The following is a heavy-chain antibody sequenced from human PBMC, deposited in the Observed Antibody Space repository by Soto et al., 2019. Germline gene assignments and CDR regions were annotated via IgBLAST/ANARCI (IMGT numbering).Heavy chain of an antibody. Sequence: SETLSLTCTVSGDSISSSTYFWGWVRQPPGKGLEWIGSIYYSGSTYYNPSLKSRVTISIDTSKDHFSLKLSSVTAADTAVYYCARHLGEGYFDYWGQGTLVTVSS. CDR1: GDSISSSTYF. J-gene: IGHJ4*02. CDR2: IYYSGST. CDR3: ARHLGEGYFDY. V-gene: IGHV4-39*01.